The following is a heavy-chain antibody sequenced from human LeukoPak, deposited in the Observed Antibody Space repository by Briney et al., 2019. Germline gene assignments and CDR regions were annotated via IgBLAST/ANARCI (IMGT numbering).Heavy chain of an antibody. CDR1: GFTFSDYY. J-gene: IGHJ4*02. CDR3: AREAPYFDY. V-gene: IGHV3-11*05. Sequence: GGSLRLSCAASGFTFSDYYMSWVRQAPGKGLEWVSYISSGSSYTHYADSVKGRFTISRDNSKNTLYLQMNSLRAEDTAVYYCAREAPYFDYWGQGTLVTVSS. CDR2: ISSGSSYT.